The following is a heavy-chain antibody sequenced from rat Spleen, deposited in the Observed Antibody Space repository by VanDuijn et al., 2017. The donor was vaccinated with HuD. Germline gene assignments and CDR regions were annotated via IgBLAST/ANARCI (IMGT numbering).Heavy chain of an antibody. V-gene: IGHV5-29*01. CDR1: GFTFSNYG. Sequence: EVQLVESGGGLVQPGRSLKLSCEASGFTFSNYGMAWVRQAPTKGLEWVATINYDATSTHYRDAVMGRFTIARDNAKSTLFLHMDSLRSEDTATYYCAKRGWYYFDYWGQGVMVTVSS. CDR3: AKRGWYYFDY. J-gene: IGHJ2*01. CDR2: INYDATST.